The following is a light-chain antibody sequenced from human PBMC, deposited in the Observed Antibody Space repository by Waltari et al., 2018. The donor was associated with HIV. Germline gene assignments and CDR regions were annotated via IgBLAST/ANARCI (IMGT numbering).Light chain of an antibody. J-gene: IGLJ3*02. Sequence: QSVLTQPPSASGTPGQRVSISCSGSSSNIGSNIVNWYQQLPGTAPKLFIYSNNQRPSGVPDRFSGSKSGTSASLAISGLQSEDEADYYCAAWDDSLNAWVFGGGTKLTVL. CDR1: SSNIGSNI. CDR2: SNN. V-gene: IGLV1-44*01. CDR3: AAWDDSLNAWV.